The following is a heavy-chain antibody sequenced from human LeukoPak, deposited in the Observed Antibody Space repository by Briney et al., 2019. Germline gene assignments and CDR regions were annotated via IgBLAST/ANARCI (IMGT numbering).Heavy chain of an antibody. CDR2: ISGSGGST. CDR1: GFTFSSYA. Sequence: GGSLRLSCAASGFTFSSYARNWVRQAPGKGLEWVSAISGSGGSTYYADSVKGRFTISRDNSKNTLYLQMNSLRAEDTAVYYCAKVHDGWSFYYWGQGTLVTVSS. D-gene: IGHD6-19*01. V-gene: IGHV3-23*01. CDR3: AKVHDGWSFYY. J-gene: IGHJ4*02.